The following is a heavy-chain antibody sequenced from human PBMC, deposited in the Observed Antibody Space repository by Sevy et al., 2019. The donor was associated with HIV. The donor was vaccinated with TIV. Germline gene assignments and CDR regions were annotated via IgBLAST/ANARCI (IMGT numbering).Heavy chain of an antibody. J-gene: IGHJ3*02. Sequence: GGSLRLSCAASGFTFTSYSMHWVRQAPGKGLEWVSSISGISNYIYYADSVKGRFSISRDNAKNSLYLQMNSLRAEDTAVFYCARAVPATDAFDIWGQGTTVTVSS. CDR1: GFTFTSYS. CDR3: ARAVPATDAFDI. V-gene: IGHV3-21*01. CDR2: ISGISNYI. D-gene: IGHD6-19*01.